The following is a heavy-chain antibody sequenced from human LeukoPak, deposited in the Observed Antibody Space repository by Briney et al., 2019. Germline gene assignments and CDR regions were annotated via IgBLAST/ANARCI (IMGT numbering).Heavy chain of an antibody. Sequence: PGGSLRLSCAASGFTFSSYWMHWLRQAPGKGLVWVSQIYTDGSSTSYAASVKGRFTISRDNAKNTLYLQMNSLRAEDTAVYYCTTLGMGATDYWGQGTLVTVSS. CDR3: TTLGMGATDY. D-gene: IGHD1-26*01. J-gene: IGHJ4*02. CDR2: IYTDGSST. V-gene: IGHV3-74*01. CDR1: GFTFSSYW.